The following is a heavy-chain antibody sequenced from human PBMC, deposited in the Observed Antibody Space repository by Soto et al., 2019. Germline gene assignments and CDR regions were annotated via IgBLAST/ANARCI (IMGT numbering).Heavy chain of an antibody. D-gene: IGHD6-19*01. Sequence: GASVKVSCKASGFTFTSSAMQWVRQARGQRLEWIGWIVVGSGNTNYAQKFQERDTITRDMSTSTANMELSSMRSEDTAAYYCAAAVALDAFDIWGQGTMVTVSS. CDR1: GFTFTSSA. CDR3: AAAVALDAFDI. J-gene: IGHJ3*02. CDR2: IVVGSGNT. V-gene: IGHV1-58*02.